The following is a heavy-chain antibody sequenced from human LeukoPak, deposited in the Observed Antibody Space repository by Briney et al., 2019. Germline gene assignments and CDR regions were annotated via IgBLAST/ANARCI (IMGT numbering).Heavy chain of an antibody. CDR1: GFTFSSYA. V-gene: IGHV3-48*04. J-gene: IGHJ3*02. Sequence: GGSLRLSCAASGFTFSSYAMSWVRQAPGKGLEWVSYISSSGSTIYYADSVKGRFTISRDNAKNSLYLQMNSLRAEDTAVYYCARVLYDYVWGSYRYLYAFDIWGQGTMVTVSS. CDR2: ISSSGSTI. CDR3: ARVLYDYVWGSYRYLYAFDI. D-gene: IGHD3-16*02.